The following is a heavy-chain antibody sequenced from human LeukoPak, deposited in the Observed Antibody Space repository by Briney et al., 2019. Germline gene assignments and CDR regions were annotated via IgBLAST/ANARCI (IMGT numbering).Heavy chain of an antibody. Sequence: SETLTLTCAVYGGPFSGYYRSWIRQPPGKGLEWIGEINHSGSSNYNPSLKSRVTISVDTSKNQFSLKLGSVTAADTAVYYCARAVYYYYMDVWGKGTTVTVSS. CDR2: INHSGSS. J-gene: IGHJ6*03. V-gene: IGHV4-34*01. CDR3: ARAVYYYYMDV. CDR1: GGPFSGYY. D-gene: IGHD4-17*01.